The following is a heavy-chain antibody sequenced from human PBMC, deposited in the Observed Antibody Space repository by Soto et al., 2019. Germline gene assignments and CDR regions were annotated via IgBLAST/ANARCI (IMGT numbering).Heavy chain of an antibody. CDR1: GYTFTGYY. CDR2: INPNSGGT. CDR3: ARLVSYSSGPAFDY. Sequence: ASVKVSCKASGYTFTGYYMHWLRQAPGQGLEWMGWINPNSGGTNYAQKFQGWVTMTRDTSISTAYMELSRLRSDDTAVYYCARLVSYSSGPAFDYWGQGTLVTVSS. V-gene: IGHV1-2*04. J-gene: IGHJ4*02. D-gene: IGHD6-19*01.